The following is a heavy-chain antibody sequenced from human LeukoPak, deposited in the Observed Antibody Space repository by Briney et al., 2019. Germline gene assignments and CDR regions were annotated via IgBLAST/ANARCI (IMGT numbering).Heavy chain of an antibody. Sequence: SVKVSCKASGGALSSYAISWVRQAPGQGLEWMGGIIPIFGTANYAQKFQGRVTITTDESTSTAYMELSSLRSEDTAVYYCARHLRDNWNDGYWGQGTLVTVSS. V-gene: IGHV1-69*05. J-gene: IGHJ4*02. CDR2: IIPIFGTA. D-gene: IGHD1-1*01. CDR1: GGALSSYA. CDR3: ARHLRDNWNDGY.